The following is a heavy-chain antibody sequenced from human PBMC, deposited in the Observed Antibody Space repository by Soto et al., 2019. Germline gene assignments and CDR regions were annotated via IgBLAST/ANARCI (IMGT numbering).Heavy chain of an antibody. Sequence: QVQLVESGGGVVQPGRSLRLSCAASGFTFSSYAMHWVRQAPGKGLEWVAVISYDGSNKYYEDSVKGRFTISRDNSKNTLYLQMNSLRTEDTAVYYCAKLYPAGTETYLGGFDYWGQGALVTVSS. D-gene: IGHD7-27*01. CDR2: ISYDGSNK. CDR3: AKLYPAGTETYLGGFDY. J-gene: IGHJ4*02. CDR1: GFTFSSYA. V-gene: IGHV3-30*18.